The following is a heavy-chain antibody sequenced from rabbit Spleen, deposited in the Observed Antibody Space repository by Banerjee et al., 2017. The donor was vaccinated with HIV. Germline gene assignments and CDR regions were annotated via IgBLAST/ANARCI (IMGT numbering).Heavy chain of an antibody. Sequence: QSLEESGGGLVKPEGSLTLTCTASGFSFASSYYICWVRQAPGKGLEWIACIYGGDGSSTAYANWAKGRFTISKTSSTTVTLQVTRLTAADTATYFCARDTSSSFSSYGMDLWGPGTLVTVS. V-gene: IGHV1S40*01. D-gene: IGHD1-1*01. CDR3: ARDTSSSFSSYGMDL. CDR1: GFSFASSYY. J-gene: IGHJ6*01. CDR2: IYGGDGSST.